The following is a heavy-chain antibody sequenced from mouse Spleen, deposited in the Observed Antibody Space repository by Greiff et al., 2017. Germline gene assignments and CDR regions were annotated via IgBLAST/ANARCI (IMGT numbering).Heavy chain of an antibody. CDR1: GYTFTDYY. Sequence: EVQLQQSGPVLVKPGASVKMSCKASGYTFTDYYMNWVKQSHGKSLEWIGVINPYNGGTSYNQKFKGKATLTVDKSSSTAYMELNSLTSEDSAVYYCALYDYPYAMDYWGQGTSVTVSS. CDR2: INPYNGGT. D-gene: IGHD2-4*01. J-gene: IGHJ4*01. CDR3: ALYDYPYAMDY. V-gene: IGHV1-19*01.